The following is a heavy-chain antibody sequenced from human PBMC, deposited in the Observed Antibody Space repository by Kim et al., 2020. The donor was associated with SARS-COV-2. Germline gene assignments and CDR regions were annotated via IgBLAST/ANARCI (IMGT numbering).Heavy chain of an antibody. Sequence: NSAQKFQGRVTITADESTSTAYMELSSLRSEDTAVYYCARDGDILTGMDVWGQGTTVTVSS. V-gene: IGHV1-69*01. J-gene: IGHJ6*02. D-gene: IGHD3-9*01. CDR3: ARDGDILTGMDV.